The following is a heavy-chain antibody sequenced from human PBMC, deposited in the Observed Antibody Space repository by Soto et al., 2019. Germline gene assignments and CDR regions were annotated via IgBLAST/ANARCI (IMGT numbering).Heavy chain of an antibody. V-gene: IGHV3-11*01. Sequence: QVQLVESGGGLVKPGGYLRLSCAASGFTFSDSFMSWSRQTPGKGLEWLAYISGRDGNIYYADSVRARFTISRDNAKNSVYLQMNSLRAEDTAVYYCAGYQGPNYMAVWGKGTTVTVS. J-gene: IGHJ6*03. CDR3: AGYQGPNYMAV. D-gene: IGHD6-13*01. CDR1: GFTFSDSF. CDR2: ISGRDGNI.